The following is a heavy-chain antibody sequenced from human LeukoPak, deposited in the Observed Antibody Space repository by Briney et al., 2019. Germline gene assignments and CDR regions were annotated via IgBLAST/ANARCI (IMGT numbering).Heavy chain of an antibody. J-gene: IGHJ5*02. CDR3: ARMLYGSGSYYPVWFDP. D-gene: IGHD3-10*01. V-gene: IGHV4-39*01. Sequence: SETLSLTCTVSGGSISSSSYYWGWIRQPPGKGLEWIGSIYYSGSTYYNPSLKTRVPISVDTSKNQVSLKLSSVTAADTAVYYCARMLYGSGSYYPVWFDPWGQGTLVTVSS. CDR2: IYYSGST. CDR1: GGSISSSSYY.